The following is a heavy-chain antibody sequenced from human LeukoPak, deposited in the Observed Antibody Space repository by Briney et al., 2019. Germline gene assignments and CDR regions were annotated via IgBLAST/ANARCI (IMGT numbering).Heavy chain of an antibody. Sequence: PGGSLRLSCAASGFTFSSYSMNWVRQAPGKGLEGVSSISSSSSYIYYADSVKGRFTISRDNAKNSLYLQMNSLRAEDTAVYYCARCITIFGVVDYYMDVWGKGTTVTVSS. J-gene: IGHJ6*03. V-gene: IGHV3-21*01. CDR2: ISSSSSYI. CDR1: GFTFSSYS. D-gene: IGHD3-3*01. CDR3: ARCITIFGVVDYYMDV.